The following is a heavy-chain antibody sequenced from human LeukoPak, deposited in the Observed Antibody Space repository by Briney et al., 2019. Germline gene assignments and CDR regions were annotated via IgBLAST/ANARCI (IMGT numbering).Heavy chain of an antibody. CDR3: ARDELLGY. CDR2: ISSSSSYI. J-gene: IGHJ4*02. CDR1: ASMFFSA. Sequence: GGSLRLSCDSASMFFSAVSWVRQAPGKGLEWVSSISSSSSYIYYADSVKGRFTISRDNAKNSLYLQMNSLRAEDTAVYYCARDELLGYWGQGTLVTVSS. V-gene: IGHV3-21*01. D-gene: IGHD1-26*01.